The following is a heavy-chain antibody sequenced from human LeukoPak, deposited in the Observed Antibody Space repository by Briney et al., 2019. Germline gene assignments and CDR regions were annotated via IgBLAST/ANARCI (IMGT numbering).Heavy chain of an antibody. Sequence: GGSLRLSCAASRFTFSSYAMSWVRQAPGKGLEWVSAISGSGGSTYYADSVKGRFTISRDNSKNTLYLQMNSLRAEDTAVYYCAKDLMGWTHQNFDYWGQGTLVTVSS. CDR1: RFTFSSYA. CDR3: AKDLMGWTHQNFDY. CDR2: ISGSGGST. D-gene: IGHD5-18*01. V-gene: IGHV3-23*01. J-gene: IGHJ4*02.